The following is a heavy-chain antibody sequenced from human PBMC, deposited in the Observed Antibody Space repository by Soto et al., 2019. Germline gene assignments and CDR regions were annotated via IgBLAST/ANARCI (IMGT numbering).Heavy chain of an antibody. Sequence: LRLSCAASGFTFSSYAMHWVRQAPGKGLEWVAVISYDGSNKYYADSVKGRFTISRDNSKNTLYLQMNSLRAEDTAVYYCARDLCGSCYFYGYWGQGTLVTVSS. CDR2: ISYDGSNK. CDR3: ARDLCGSCYFYGY. CDR1: GFTFSSYA. D-gene: IGHD2-15*01. V-gene: IGHV3-30-3*01. J-gene: IGHJ4*02.